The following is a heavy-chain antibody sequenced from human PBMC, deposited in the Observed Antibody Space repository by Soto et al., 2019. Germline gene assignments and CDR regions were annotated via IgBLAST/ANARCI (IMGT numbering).Heavy chain of an antibody. CDR1: GGSLSSADYY. CDR2: IYYSGST. Sequence: SETLSLTCTVSGGSLSSADYYWRWVRQPPGKGPEWIGYIYYSGSTFVNPSLQSRVTISKDMSRNEFSLRLNAVTAADTAVYYCARAIVVTIGGMDVWGQGTTVNVFS. V-gene: IGHV4-30-4*01. D-gene: IGHD5-12*01. CDR3: ARAIVVTIGGMDV. J-gene: IGHJ6*02.